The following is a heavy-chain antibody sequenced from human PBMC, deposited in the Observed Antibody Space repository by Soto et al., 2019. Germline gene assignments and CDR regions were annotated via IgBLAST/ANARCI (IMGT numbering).Heavy chain of an antibody. Sequence: ASVKVSCKASGYSISAYYIHWVGQGPGRGLEWMGWIDPKNGGTGSAQKFQGRLTMTRETSISTVYMDLSGLRSDDTALYYCARDDYGIYPYWG. V-gene: IGHV1-2*02. D-gene: IGHD3-10*01. J-gene: IGHJ4*01. CDR3: ARDDYGIYPY. CDR1: GYSISAYY. CDR2: IDPKNGGT.